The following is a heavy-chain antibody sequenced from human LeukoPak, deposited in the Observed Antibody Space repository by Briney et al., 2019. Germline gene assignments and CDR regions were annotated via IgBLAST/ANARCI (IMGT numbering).Heavy chain of an antibody. J-gene: IGHJ5*02. CDR3: ARDPPWGWFDP. D-gene: IGHD7-27*01. CDR2: IYYSGST. Sequence: SETLSLTCAVYGGSFSGYYWSWIRQPPGKGLEWIGSIYYSGSTYYNPSLKSRVTISVDTSKNQFSLKLSSVTAADTAVYYCARDPPWGWFDPWGQGTLVTVSS. CDR1: GGSFSGYY. V-gene: IGHV4-34*01.